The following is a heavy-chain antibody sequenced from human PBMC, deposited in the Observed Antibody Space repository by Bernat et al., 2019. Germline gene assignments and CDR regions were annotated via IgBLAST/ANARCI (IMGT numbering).Heavy chain of an antibody. CDR2: ISSSSSYI. D-gene: IGHD3-3*01. Sequence: EVQLVESGGGLVKPGGSLRLSCAASGFTFSSYSMNWVRQAPGKGLEWVSSISSSSSYIYHADSVKGRFTISRDNAKNSLYLQMNSLRAEDTAVYYCARDFFVKSGYYDMDVWGQGTTVTVSS. CDR1: GFTFSSYS. CDR3: ARDFFVKSGYYDMDV. J-gene: IGHJ6*02. V-gene: IGHV3-21*01.